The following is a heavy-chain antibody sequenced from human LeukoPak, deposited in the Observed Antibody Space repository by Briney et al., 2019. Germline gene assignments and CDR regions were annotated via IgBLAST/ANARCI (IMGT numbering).Heavy chain of an antibody. CDR3: ARVLSSDPPSYYYYGMDV. Sequence: GGSLRLYCAASGFTFTNHWMHWVRQVPGKGLAWISRIRGDGGETNYADSVRGRFTTSRDNAKNTLYLQMNSLRAEDTAVYYCARVLSSDPPSYYYYGMDVWGQGTTVTVSS. V-gene: IGHV3-74*01. CDR2: IRGDGGET. D-gene: IGHD6-25*01. J-gene: IGHJ6*02. CDR1: GFTFTNHW.